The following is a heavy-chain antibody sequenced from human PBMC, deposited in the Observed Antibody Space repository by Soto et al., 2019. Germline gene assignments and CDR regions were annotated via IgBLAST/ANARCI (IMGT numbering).Heavy chain of an antibody. CDR2: IKSKTDGGTT. D-gene: IGHD6-6*01. V-gene: IGHV3-15*07. CDR3: TTPTVLNYGYSSSSLAAFDI. Sequence: GGSLRLSCAASGFTFSNAWMNWVRQAPGKGLEWVGRIKSKTDGGTTDYAAPVKGRFTISRDDSKNTLYLQMNSLKTEDTAVYYCTTPTVLNYGYSSSSLAAFDIWGQGTMVTVSS. CDR1: GFTFSNAW. J-gene: IGHJ3*02.